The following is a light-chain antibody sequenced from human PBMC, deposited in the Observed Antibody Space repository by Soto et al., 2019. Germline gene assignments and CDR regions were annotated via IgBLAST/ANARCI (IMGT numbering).Light chain of an antibody. V-gene: IGLV2-14*01. Sequence: QSVLTQPASVSGSPGQSITISCTGTSSDVGNYKYVSWYQPHPGKAPKLMIYEVSHRPSGVSNRFSGSKSGNTASLTISGLQAEDETDYYCFSYTSSGTYVFGTGTKVTVL. J-gene: IGLJ1*01. CDR1: SSDVGNYKY. CDR3: FSYTSSGTYV. CDR2: EVS.